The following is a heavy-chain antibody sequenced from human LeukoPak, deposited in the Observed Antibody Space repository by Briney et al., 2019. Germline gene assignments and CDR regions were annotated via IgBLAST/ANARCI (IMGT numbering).Heavy chain of an antibody. V-gene: IGHV1-69*10. CDR3: AAPQSRISSYYYVMDV. J-gene: IGHJ6*02. Sequence: SVKVSCKASGGTFSGYAFTWVRQAPGQGLEWMGGIIPVLGIANYAQKFQGRVTITADESTSTAYMELSSLISEDTAVYYCAAPQSRISSYYYVMDVWGQGTTVTVSS. CDR2: IIPVLGIA. D-gene: IGHD2-15*01. CDR1: GGTFSGYA.